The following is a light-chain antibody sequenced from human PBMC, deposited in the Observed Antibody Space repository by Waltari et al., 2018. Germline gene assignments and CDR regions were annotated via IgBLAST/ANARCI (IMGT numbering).Light chain of an antibody. Sequence: DIQMTQSPSSLSASVGDTVTITCQASPGIDNNLNWYQQKPGKAPKLLIYRASSLQIGIPFRFSARGFGTDFTLTISSLQPKDLATYYFQQVYPSPWPFGQGTKLEIK. CDR2: RAS. J-gene: IGKJ1*01. CDR1: PGIDNN. CDR3: QQVYPSPWP. V-gene: IGKV1-16*01.